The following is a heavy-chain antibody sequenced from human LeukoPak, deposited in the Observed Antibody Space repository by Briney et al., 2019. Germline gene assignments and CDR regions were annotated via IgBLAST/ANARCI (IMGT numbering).Heavy chain of an antibody. CDR1: GFNFIDYT. V-gene: IGHV3-48*04. Sequence: GGSLRLSCAAPGFNFIDYTMNWVRQAPGKGLEWVSYISSSSSTIYYADSVKGRFTISRDNAKNSLYLQMNSLRAEDTAVYYCARDQGIMITFGGGAFDIWGQGTMVTVSS. CDR2: ISSSSSTI. CDR3: ARDQGIMITFGGGAFDI. D-gene: IGHD3-16*01. J-gene: IGHJ3*02.